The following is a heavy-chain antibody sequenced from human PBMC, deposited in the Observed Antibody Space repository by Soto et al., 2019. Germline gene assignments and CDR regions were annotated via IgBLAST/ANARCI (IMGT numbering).Heavy chain of an antibody. CDR3: ALSHTVTTDY. Sequence: EVQLVESGGGLVQPGGSLRLSCAASGLTFSSYWMHWVRQAPGKGLVWVSRINSAGSSTSYADSVKGRFTISRDNAKNTLYLQRNRLRAEDTAVYYCALSHTVTTDYWGQGTLVTVSS. V-gene: IGHV3-74*01. J-gene: IGHJ4*02. D-gene: IGHD4-17*01. CDR1: GLTFSSYW. CDR2: INSAGSST.